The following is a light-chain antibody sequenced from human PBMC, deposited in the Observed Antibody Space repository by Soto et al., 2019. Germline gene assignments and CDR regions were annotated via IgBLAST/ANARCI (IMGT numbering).Light chain of an antibody. V-gene: IGKV1-5*03. CDR3: QHYSSYSEA. CDR2: KGS. CDR1: QTISSW. J-gene: IGKJ1*01. Sequence: DIQMTQSPSTLSGSVGDRVTITCRASQTISSWLAWYQQKPWKAPKLLIYKGSTLKSGVPSRFSGIGFGTEFTLTISSLQPDDFATYYCQHYSSYSEAFGQGTKVDIK.